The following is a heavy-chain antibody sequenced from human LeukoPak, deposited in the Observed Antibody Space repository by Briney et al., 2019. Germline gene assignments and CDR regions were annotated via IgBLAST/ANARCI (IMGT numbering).Heavy chain of an antibody. D-gene: IGHD5-12*01. J-gene: IGHJ6*02. CDR2: IYYSGST. Sequence: SETLSLTCTVSGGSISSYYWSWIRQSPGKGLEWIGYIYYSGSTNYNPSLKSRVTISVDTSKNQFSLKLSSVTAADTAVYYCARDRRWLRGSYGMDVWGQGTTVTVSS. V-gene: IGHV4-59*01. CDR3: ARDRRWLRGSYGMDV. CDR1: GGSISSYY.